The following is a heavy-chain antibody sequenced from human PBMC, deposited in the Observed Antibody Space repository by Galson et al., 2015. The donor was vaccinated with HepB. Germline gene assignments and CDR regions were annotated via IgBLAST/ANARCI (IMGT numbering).Heavy chain of an antibody. J-gene: IGHJ4*02. CDR3: VRYSSGSTDRFDY. CDR1: GFTFSSYA. V-gene: IGHV3-64D*06. Sequence: SLRLSCAASGFTFSSYAMHWVRQAPGKGLEYVSAISSNGGSTYYADSVKGRFTISRDNSKNTLYLQMSSLRAEDTAVYYCVRYSSGSTDRFDYWGQGTLVTVSS. CDR2: ISSNGGST. D-gene: IGHD3-22*01.